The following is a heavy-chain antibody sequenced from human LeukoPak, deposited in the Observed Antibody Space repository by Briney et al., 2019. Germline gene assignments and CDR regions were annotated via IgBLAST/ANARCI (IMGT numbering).Heavy chain of an antibody. D-gene: IGHD3-10*01. CDR1: LDSTSSNF. J-gene: IGHJ4*02. V-gene: IGHV4-4*02. CDR3: AREILGGFSPGAY. CDR2: IHRSGSP. Sequence: SETLSLTCTVSLDSTSSNFWSWVRQPPGKGLEWIGEIHRSGSPNYNPSLQSRVTISIDRSRNQIALELSSVTAADTAVYYCAREILGGFSPGAYWGQGTLVTVSS.